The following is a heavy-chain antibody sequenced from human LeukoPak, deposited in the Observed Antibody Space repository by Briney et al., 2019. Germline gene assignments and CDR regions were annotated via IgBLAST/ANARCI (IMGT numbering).Heavy chain of an antibody. CDR3: ATGTPRWYEDAFDI. V-gene: IGHV4-4*07. J-gene: IGHJ3*02. Sequence: PSETLSLTCTFSGVSISSYYWSWIRQPAGKGLEWIGRIYTSGSTNYNPSLKSRVTMSVDTSKNQFSLKLSSVTAADTAVYYCATGTPRWYEDAFDIWGQGTMVTVSS. CDR2: IYTSGST. CDR1: GVSISSYY. D-gene: IGHD6-13*01.